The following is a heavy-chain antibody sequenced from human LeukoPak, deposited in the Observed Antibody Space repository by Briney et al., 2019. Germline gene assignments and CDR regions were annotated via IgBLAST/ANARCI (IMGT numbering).Heavy chain of an antibody. CDR3: ARYGGNVVDY. D-gene: IGHD4-23*01. CDR1: GFTFSSYA. J-gene: IGHJ4*02. CDR2: ISGSGGGT. Sequence: GGSLRLSCAASGFTFSSYAMSWVRQAPGKGLEGVSAISGSGGGTYYADSVKGRFTISRDNSKNTLHLQMSSLRTEDTAVYYCARYGGNVVDYWGQGTLVTVSS. V-gene: IGHV3-23*01.